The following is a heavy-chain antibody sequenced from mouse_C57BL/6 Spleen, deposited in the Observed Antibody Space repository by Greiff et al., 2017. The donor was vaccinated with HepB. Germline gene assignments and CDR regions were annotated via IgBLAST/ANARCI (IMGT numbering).Heavy chain of an antibody. Sequence: EVQLQQSGPELVKPGASVKMSCKASGYTFTDYNMHWVKQSHGKSLERIGYINPNNGGTSYNQKFTGKATLTVNKSSSTAYMERRSLTSEDSAVYYCARSLITTVVRSLYFDYWGQGTTLTVSS. CDR3: ARSLITTVVRSLYFDY. CDR2: INPNNGGT. V-gene: IGHV1-22*01. D-gene: IGHD1-1*01. CDR1: GYTFTDYN. J-gene: IGHJ2*01.